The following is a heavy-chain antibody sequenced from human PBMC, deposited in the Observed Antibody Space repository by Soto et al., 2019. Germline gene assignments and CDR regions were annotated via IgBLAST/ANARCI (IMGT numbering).Heavy chain of an antibody. CDR1: GFSLSTSGVG. D-gene: IGHD6-19*01. CDR2: IYWDDDK. J-gene: IGHJ4*02. V-gene: IGHV2-5*02. CDR3: AHRRVAVAGTPYFDY. Sequence: QITLKESGPTLVKPTQTLTLTCTFSGFSLSTSGVGVGWIRQPPGKALEWLALIYWDDDKRYSPSLKSRLTITKDTSKNQVVLTMTNMDPVDTATYYCAHRRVAVAGTPYFDYWGQGTLVTVSS.